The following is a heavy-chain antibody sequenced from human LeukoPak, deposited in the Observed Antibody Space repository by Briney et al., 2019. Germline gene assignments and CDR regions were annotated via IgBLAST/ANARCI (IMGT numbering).Heavy chain of an antibody. D-gene: IGHD6-13*01. CDR3: ARSAAAAGFSAEGY. CDR1: GGTSSSYA. CDR2: IIPIFGTA. J-gene: IGHJ4*02. Sequence: GASVKVSCKASGGTSSSYAISWVRQAPGQGLEWMGGIIPIFGTANYAQKFQGRVTITADKSTSTAYMELSSLRSEDTAVYYCARSAAAAGFSAEGYWGQGTLVTVSS. V-gene: IGHV1-69*06.